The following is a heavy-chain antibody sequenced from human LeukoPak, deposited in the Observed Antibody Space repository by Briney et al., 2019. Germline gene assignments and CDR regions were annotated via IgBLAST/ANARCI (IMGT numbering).Heavy chain of an antibody. CDR3: ARDRRVGYGSGSYQPFDI. V-gene: IGHV4-59*01. D-gene: IGHD3-10*01. CDR2: IYYSGST. J-gene: IGHJ3*02. Sequence: SETLSLTCTVSGGSISSYYWSWIRPPPGKGLEWIGYIYYSGSTNYNPSLKSRVTISVDPSKNQFSLKLSSVTAADTAVYYCARDRRVGYGSGSYQPFDIWGQGTMVTVSS. CDR1: GGSISSYY.